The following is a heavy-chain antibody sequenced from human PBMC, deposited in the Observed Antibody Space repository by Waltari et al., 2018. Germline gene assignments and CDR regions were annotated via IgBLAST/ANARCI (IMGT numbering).Heavy chain of an antibody. CDR2: VIPIVGTA. CDR1: GGTFSSYA. CDR3: ASSDSSGYYPESWFDP. J-gene: IGHJ5*02. V-gene: IGHV1-69*05. Sequence: QVQLVQSGAEVKKPGSSVKVSCKASGGTFSSYAISWVRQAPGQGLEWMGGVIPIVGTANYAQKFQGRVTITTDESTSTAYMELSSLRSEDTAVYYCASSDSSGYYPESWFDPWGQGTLVTVSS. D-gene: IGHD3-22*01.